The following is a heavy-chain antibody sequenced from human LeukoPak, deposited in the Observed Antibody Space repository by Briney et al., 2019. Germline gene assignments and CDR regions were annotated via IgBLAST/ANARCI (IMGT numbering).Heavy chain of an antibody. V-gene: IGHV4-38-2*02. CDR2: IYHSGST. Sequence: SETLSLTCTVSGYSISSGYYWGWIRQPPGKGLEWIGSIYHSGSTYYNPSLKSRVTISVDTSKNQFSLKLSSVTAADMAVYYCARGYYGSGSYYTVDYWGQGTLVTVSS. J-gene: IGHJ4*02. CDR3: ARGYYGSGSYYTVDY. D-gene: IGHD3-10*01. CDR1: GYSISSGYY.